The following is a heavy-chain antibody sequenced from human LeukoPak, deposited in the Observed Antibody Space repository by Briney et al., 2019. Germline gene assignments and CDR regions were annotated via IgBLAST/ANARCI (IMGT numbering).Heavy chain of an antibody. J-gene: IGHJ4*02. Sequence: SETLSLTCTVSGGSISSYYWSWIRQPPGKGLEWIGYIYYSGSTYYNPSLKSRVTISVDTSKNQFSLKLSSVTAADTAVYYCARHGLVKGVDYWGQGTLVTVSS. D-gene: IGHD3/OR15-3a*01. CDR3: ARHGLVKGVDY. CDR2: IYYSGST. V-gene: IGHV4-59*08. CDR1: GGSISSYY.